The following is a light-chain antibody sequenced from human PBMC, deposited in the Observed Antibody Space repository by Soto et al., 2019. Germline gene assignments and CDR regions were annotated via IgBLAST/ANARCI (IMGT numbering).Light chain of an antibody. Sequence: QSVLTQPPSVSAAPGQKVIISCSGSSSNIGNNYVSWYQRLPGTAPKLLIYDNNRRPSGIPDRFSGSKSGTSATLGITGLQTGDEADYYCGTWDSSLSAYVFGTGTKLNVL. CDR3: GTWDSSLSAYV. V-gene: IGLV1-51*01. J-gene: IGLJ1*01. CDR1: SSNIGNNY. CDR2: DNN.